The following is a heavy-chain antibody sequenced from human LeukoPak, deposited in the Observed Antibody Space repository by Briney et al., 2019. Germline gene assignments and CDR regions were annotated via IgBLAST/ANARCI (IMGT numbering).Heavy chain of an antibody. CDR2: ISYSGGA. D-gene: IGHD6-25*01. Sequence: PSETLSLTCSVSGVSISSYYWSWIRQSPGKGLEWIGYISYSGGANYNPSLKSRVIISLDTSKNQFSLQLSSVTAADTAVYYCVRGERLGGDYWGHGILVTVSP. CDR1: GVSISSYY. V-gene: IGHV4-59*01. CDR3: VRGERLGGDY. J-gene: IGHJ4*01.